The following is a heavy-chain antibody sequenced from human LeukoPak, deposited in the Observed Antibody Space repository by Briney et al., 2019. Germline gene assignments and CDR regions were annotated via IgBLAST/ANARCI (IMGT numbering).Heavy chain of an antibody. J-gene: IGHJ5*02. V-gene: IGHV4-61*02. CDR1: GGSISSSSYY. CDR3: ARTNIGPAGSWFDP. Sequence: SETLSLTCTVSGGSISSSSYYWGWICQPAGKGLEWIGRIYTSGSTNYNPSLKSRVTISVDTSKKQLSLQLSSVTAADTAVYYCARTNIGPAGSWFDPWGQGTLVTVSS. D-gene: IGHD6-13*01. CDR2: IYTSGST.